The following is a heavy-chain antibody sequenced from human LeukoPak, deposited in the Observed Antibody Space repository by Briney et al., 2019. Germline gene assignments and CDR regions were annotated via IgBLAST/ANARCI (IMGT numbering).Heavy chain of an antibody. Sequence: GGSQRLSCAASGFTFCSHAMSWVRQAPGKGREWLAAISGRGGSTYYADAVRGRFTISRDNSETPLYLRMNILRAEDTAVYYCAKHRGYGSGSFPGLEYFQHWGQGTLVTVSS. CDR1: GFTFCSHA. D-gene: IGHD3-10*01. V-gene: IGHV3-23*01. J-gene: IGHJ1*01. CDR3: AKHRGYGSGSFPGLEYFQH. CDR2: ISGRGGST.